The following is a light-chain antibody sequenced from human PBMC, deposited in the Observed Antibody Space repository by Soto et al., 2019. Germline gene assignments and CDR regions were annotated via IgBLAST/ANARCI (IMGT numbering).Light chain of an antibody. J-gene: IGLJ1*01. CDR3: SSFTSSSTFV. Sequence: QSALAQPASVSGSRGQSITISCTGTSSDVGRYNYVSWFQQHPGKVPKLIIYDVSNWPSGVSDRFSGCKSGNTASLTISGLQPEDEADYYCSSFTSSSTFVFGTGTKVTVL. CDR1: SSDVGRYNY. CDR2: DVS. V-gene: IGLV2-14*03.